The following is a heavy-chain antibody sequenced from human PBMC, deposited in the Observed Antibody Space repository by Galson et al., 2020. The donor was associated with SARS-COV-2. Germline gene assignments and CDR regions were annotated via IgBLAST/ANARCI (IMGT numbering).Heavy chain of an antibody. CDR2: IDPTDSHT. CDR1: GYSYLRHW. D-gene: IGHD3-22*01. CDR3: VRGHFYDYSGHYYATDL. J-gene: IGHJ5*02. V-gene: IGHV5-10-1*01. Sequence: GESLKISCKGSGYSYLRHWTIWIRQTPAKGLERMGKIDPTDSHTDYSPSFLGHVTFSAAKSINTAYLHFSSLKTSDTAIYYCVRGHFYDYSGHYYATDLWGQGTLVTVSS.